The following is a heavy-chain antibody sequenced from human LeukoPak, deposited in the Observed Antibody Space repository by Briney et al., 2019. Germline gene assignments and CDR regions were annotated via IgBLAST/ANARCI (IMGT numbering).Heavy chain of an antibody. CDR1: GGTFSSYA. CDR2: IIPIFGTA. CDR3: ARISGGSRGAFDI. J-gene: IGHJ3*02. V-gene: IGHV1-69*05. D-gene: IGHD2-15*01. Sequence: GASVKVSCKASGGTFSSYAISWVRQAPGQGLEWMGGIIPIFGTANYAQKFQGRVTITRDTSASTAYMELSSLRSEDTAVYYCARISGGSRGAFDIWGQGTRVTVSS.